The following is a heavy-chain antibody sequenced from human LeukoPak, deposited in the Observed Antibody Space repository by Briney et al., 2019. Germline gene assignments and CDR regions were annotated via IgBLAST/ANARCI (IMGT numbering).Heavy chain of an antibody. V-gene: IGHV3-7*01. CDR1: GFTFSSYW. J-gene: IGHJ4*02. Sequence: GGSLRLSCAASGFTFSSYWMSWVRQAPGKGLEWVANIKQDGSEKYYVDSVKGRFTISRDNARNSLYLQMNSLRAEDTAVYYCARARYCSSTSCYLDYWGQGTLVTVS. CDR3: ARARYCSSTSCYLDY. D-gene: IGHD2-2*01. CDR2: IKQDGSEK.